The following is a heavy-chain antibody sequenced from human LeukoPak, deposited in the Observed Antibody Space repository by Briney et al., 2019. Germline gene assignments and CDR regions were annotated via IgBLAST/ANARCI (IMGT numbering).Heavy chain of an antibody. J-gene: IGHJ4*02. CDR3: ARDKDVYFDY. CDR2: ISSSSSYI. Sequence: PGGSLRLSCVGTGFTFSTYRMNWVRQAPGKGLEWVSSISSSSSYIYYADSVKGRITISRDNAKNSLYLQMNSLRVEDTAVYYCARDKDVYFDYWGRGTLVTVSS. V-gene: IGHV3-21*01. CDR1: GFTFSTYR.